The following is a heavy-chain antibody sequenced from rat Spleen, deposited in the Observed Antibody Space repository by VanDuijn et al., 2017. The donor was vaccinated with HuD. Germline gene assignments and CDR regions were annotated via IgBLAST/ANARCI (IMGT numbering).Heavy chain of an antibody. CDR3: TKEREDPFHYFDY. Sequence: EVQLVESGGGLVQPGRSLKLSCAASGFTFSDYNMAWVRQAPKKGLEWVATISYDGSSTYYRDSVKGRFTISRDNAKSTLYLQMVSLRSEDTATYYCTKEREDPFHYFDYWGQGVMVTVSS. J-gene: IGHJ2*01. CDR2: ISYDGSST. CDR1: GFTFSDYN. D-gene: IGHD1-11*01. V-gene: IGHV5-7*01.